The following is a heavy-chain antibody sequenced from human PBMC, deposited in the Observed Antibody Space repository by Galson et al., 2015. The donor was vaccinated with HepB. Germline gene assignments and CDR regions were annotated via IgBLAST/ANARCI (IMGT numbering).Heavy chain of an antibody. CDR2: ISSSGGST. V-gene: IGHV3-64D*08. CDR3: VKGGAVELAEFDI. CDR1: EFTFSSFA. J-gene: IGHJ3*02. D-gene: IGHD1-1*01. Sequence: SLRLSCAASEFTFSSFAMHWVRQAPGKGLECVSGISSSGGSTHYTDSVKGRFIISRDNSKNTLYLQMSSLRPEDTAVYYCVKGGAVELAEFDIWGQGTMVTVSS.